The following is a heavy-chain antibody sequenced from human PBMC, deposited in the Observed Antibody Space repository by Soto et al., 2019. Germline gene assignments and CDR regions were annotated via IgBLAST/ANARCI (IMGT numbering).Heavy chain of an antibody. CDR1: GYTFTSYG. V-gene: IGHV1-18*04. CDR2: ISAYNGNT. J-gene: IGHJ6*02. CDR3: AREVGSVGSYTYSDYYYYGMDV. Sequence: SCKASGYTFTSYGISWVRQAPGQGLEWMGWISAYNGNTNYAQKLQGRVTMTTDTSTSTAYMELRSLRSDDTAVYYCAREVGSVGSYTYSDYYYYGMDVWGQGTTVTVSS. D-gene: IGHD1-26*01.